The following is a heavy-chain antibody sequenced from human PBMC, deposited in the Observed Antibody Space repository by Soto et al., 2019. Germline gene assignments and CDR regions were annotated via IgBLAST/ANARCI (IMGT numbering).Heavy chain of an antibody. J-gene: IGHJ4*02. Sequence: GGSLRLSCAASGFSISDHYMSWIRQAPGKGLEWVSYSSNSGTFTKYADSVKGRSSISRDNAKNPLYLEINSLRGEDTAIYYCATPGENYNALVQWRQGT. CDR1: GFSISDHY. D-gene: IGHD1-7*01. V-gene: IGHV3-11*03. CDR2: SSNSGTFT. CDR3: ATPGENYNALVQ.